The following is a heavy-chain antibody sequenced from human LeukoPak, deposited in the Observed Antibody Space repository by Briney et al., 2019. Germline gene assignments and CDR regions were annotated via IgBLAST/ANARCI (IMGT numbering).Heavy chain of an antibody. V-gene: IGHV3-64*01. CDR1: GFTFSSYA. CDR2: ISSNGGST. CDR3: ARDAYSHYYGSGSYIA. Sequence: GGSLRLSCAASGFTFSSYAMHWVRQAPGKGLEYVSAISSNGGSTYYANSVKGRFAISRDNSKNTLYLQMGSLRAEDMAVYYCARDAYSHYYGSGSYIAWGQGTLVTVSS. J-gene: IGHJ5*02. D-gene: IGHD3-10*01.